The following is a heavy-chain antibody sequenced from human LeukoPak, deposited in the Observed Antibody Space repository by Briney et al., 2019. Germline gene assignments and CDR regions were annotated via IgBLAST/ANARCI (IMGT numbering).Heavy chain of an antibody. J-gene: IGHJ3*02. D-gene: IGHD3-22*01. CDR3: ARVRYYYDSSGYWSDAFDI. V-gene: IGHV4-59*01. CDR2: IYYSGST. Sequence: SETLSLTCTVSGGTISSYYWRWIRQPPGKGLEWIGYIYYSGSTNYNPSLKRRVNISVDTCENLFSLKLSSVTAADTAVYDWARVRYYYDSSGYWSDAFDIWGQGTMVTVSS. CDR1: GGTISSYY.